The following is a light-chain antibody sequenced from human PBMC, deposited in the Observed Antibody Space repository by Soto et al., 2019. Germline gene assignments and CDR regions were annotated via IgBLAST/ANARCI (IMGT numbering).Light chain of an antibody. CDR1: SSNIGSNY. CDR2: RNN. J-gene: IGLJ1*01. CDR3: AAWDDSLTAYG. Sequence: QSALTQPPSASGTPGQRVTISCSGSSSNIGSNYVFWYQQLPGTAPKLLIYRNNQRPSGVPDRFSGSKSGTSASLAISGLRSEDEADYYCAAWDDSLTAYGFGTGTTVTVL. V-gene: IGLV1-47*01.